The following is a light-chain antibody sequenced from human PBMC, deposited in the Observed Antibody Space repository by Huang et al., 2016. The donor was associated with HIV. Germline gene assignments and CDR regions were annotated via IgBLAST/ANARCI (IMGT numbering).Light chain of an antibody. CDR3: QHYNSYSRT. Sequence: DIQMTQSPSTLSASVGDRVTITCRASESISSRLAWYQQKPGKAPNLLFYKTSRLESGVPSRFIRSGSGTEFTLTINSLQPDDFATDYCQHYNSYSRTFGQGTKVEIK. CDR1: ESISSR. J-gene: IGKJ1*01. CDR2: KTS. V-gene: IGKV1-5*03.